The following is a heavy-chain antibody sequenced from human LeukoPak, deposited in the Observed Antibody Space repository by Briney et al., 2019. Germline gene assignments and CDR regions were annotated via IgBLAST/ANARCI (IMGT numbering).Heavy chain of an antibody. CDR2: ISSSSSYI. Sequence: GGSLRLSCAASGFTFSSYSMNWVRQAPGKGLEWVSSISSSSSYIYYADSVKGRFTISRDNSKNTLYLQMNSPRAEDTAVYYCAREYCSGGSCYSAPYNWFDPWGQGTLVTVSS. CDR3: AREYCSGGSCYSAPYNWFDP. CDR1: GFTFSSYS. J-gene: IGHJ5*02. V-gene: IGHV3-21*01. D-gene: IGHD2-15*01.